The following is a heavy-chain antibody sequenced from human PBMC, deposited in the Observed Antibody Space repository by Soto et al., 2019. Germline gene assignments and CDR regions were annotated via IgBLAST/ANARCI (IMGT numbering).Heavy chain of an antibody. CDR3: AKKGGAEQLWTYGMDV. D-gene: IGHD6-13*01. CDR1: GFTFSSYA. J-gene: IGHJ6*04. V-gene: IGHV3-23*01. Sequence: VQLLESGGGLVQPGGSLRLSCAASGFTFSSYAMSWVRQAPGKGLEWVSGIIGSGGSTFNADSVTGRFTISRDNSKNTLFLQMNSLRAEDTAVYYCAKKGGAEQLWTYGMDVWGEGTTVTVSS. CDR2: IIGSGGST.